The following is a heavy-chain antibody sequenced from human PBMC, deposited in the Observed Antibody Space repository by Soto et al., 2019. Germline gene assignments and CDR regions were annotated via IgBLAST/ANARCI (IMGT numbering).Heavy chain of an antibody. D-gene: IGHD5-12*01. CDR1: GFTFSNAG. J-gene: IGHJ4*02. Sequence: PXESLPLSCAASGFTFSNAGMSWVRQAPGKGLEWVGRIKSKTDGGTTDYAAPVKGRFTISRDDSKNTLYLQMKSLKTEDTAVYYCTTDRTIVATTLYYFDYWGQGTLVTVSS. V-gene: IGHV3-15*01. CDR2: IKSKTDGGTT. CDR3: TTDRTIVATTLYYFDY.